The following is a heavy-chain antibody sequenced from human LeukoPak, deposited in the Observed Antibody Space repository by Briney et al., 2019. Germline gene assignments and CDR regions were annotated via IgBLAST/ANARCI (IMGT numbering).Heavy chain of an antibody. CDR3: IKDMGFDLLKDAFHV. J-gene: IGHJ3*01. CDR1: GFSLEDYA. Sequence: GRPLRLSCVGSGFSLEDYAMHWVRQVPGKGLEWVSSISWDSGSQAYTDSVKGRFTISRDNDKNSLYPQMNSLRLEDTAFYYCIKDMGFDLLKDAFHVWGQGTLVTVSS. V-gene: IGHV3-9*01. D-gene: IGHD3-9*01. CDR2: ISWDSGSQ.